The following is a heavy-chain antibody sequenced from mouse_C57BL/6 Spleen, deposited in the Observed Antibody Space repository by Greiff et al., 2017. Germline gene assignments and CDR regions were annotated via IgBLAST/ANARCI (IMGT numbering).Heavy chain of an antibody. CDR1: GFTFSDYG. CDR2: ISSGSSTI. D-gene: IGHD4-1*01. V-gene: IGHV5-17*01. Sequence: EVKLVESGGGLVKPGGSLKLSCAASGFTFSDYGMHWVRQAPEKGLEWVAYISSGSSTIYYADTVKGRFTISRDNAKNTLILQRTSLRSEDTAMYYCAMNWGAMDYWGQGTSVTVSS. J-gene: IGHJ4*01. CDR3: AMNWGAMDY.